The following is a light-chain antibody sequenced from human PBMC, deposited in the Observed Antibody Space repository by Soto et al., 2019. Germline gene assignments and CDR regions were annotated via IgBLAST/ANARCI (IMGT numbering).Light chain of an antibody. CDR3: QQRSNWPPVT. V-gene: IGKV3-11*01. Sequence: ENVFTQSPATLSFSPGERATLSFQASQSVSNYLAWYQQKPGQAPRLLIYDASNRASGIPARFSGSGSGTDFTLTISSLDPEDFAVYYCQQRSNWPPVTFGGGTKVDIK. CDR2: DAS. CDR1: QSVSNY. J-gene: IGKJ4*01.